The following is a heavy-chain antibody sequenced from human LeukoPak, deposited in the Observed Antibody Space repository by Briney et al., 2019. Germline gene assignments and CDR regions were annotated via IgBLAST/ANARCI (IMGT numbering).Heavy chain of an antibody. D-gene: IGHD5-18*01. CDR1: GGTFSSYT. CDR3: ATFAGTAMVKEAIHAFDI. Sequence: GASVKVSCKASGGTFSSYTISWVRQAPGQGLEWMGRIIPILGIANYAQKFQGRVTITADKSTSTAYMELSSLRSEDTAVYYCATFAGTAMVKEAIHAFDIGGQGTMVTVSS. CDR2: IIPILGIA. V-gene: IGHV1-69*02. J-gene: IGHJ3*02.